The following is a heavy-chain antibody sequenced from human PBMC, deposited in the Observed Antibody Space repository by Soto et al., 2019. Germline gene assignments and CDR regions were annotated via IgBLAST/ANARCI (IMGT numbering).Heavy chain of an antibody. CDR1: GGTFSSYA. CDR2: IIPIFGTA. V-gene: IGHV1-69*13. CDR3: ARGGYSGYDPSYYYYYMDV. J-gene: IGHJ6*03. D-gene: IGHD5-12*01. Sequence: ASVKVSCKASGGTFSSYAISWVRQAPGQGLEWMGGIIPIFGTANYAQKFQGRVTITADESTSTAYMELSSLRSEDTAVYYCARGGYSGYDPSYYYYYMDVWGKGTTVTVSS.